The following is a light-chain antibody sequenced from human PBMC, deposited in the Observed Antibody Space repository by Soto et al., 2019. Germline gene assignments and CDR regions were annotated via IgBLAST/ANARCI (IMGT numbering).Light chain of an antibody. CDR3: QQYDNLPLT. V-gene: IGKV1-33*01. CDR2: DAS. Sequence: DIQMTQSPSSLSASVGDRVTITCQESQDISNYLNWYQQKPGKAPKLLIYDASNLETGVPSRFSGSGSGTDFTFTISSLQPEDIATYYCQQYDNLPLTFGPGTKVGYQ. CDR1: QDISNY. J-gene: IGKJ3*01.